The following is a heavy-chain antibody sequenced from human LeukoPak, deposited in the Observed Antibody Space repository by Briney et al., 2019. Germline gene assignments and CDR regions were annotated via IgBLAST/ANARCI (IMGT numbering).Heavy chain of an antibody. CDR3: AKDKGGIAGATAYFDY. V-gene: IGHV3-30*02. Sequence: GGSLRLSCAASGFTVSSNYMSWVRQAPGKGLEWVAFIRYDGSNKYYADSVKGRFTISRDNSKNTLYLQMNSLRAEDTAVYYCAKDKGGIAGATAYFDYWGQGTLVTVAS. D-gene: IGHD1-26*01. CDR2: IRYDGSNK. J-gene: IGHJ4*02. CDR1: GFTVSSNY.